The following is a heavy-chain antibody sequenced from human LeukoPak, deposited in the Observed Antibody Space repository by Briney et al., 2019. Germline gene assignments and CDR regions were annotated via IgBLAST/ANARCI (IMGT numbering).Heavy chain of an antibody. CDR3: ASMIVVDNAFDI. J-gene: IGHJ3*02. Sequence: GGALRLSCAASGVTFSSYAMHWVRQAPGKGLEWGAVISYDGSNKYYADSVKGRFTISRDNSKNTLYLQMNSLRAEDTAVYYCASMIVVDNAFDIWGQGTMVTVSS. V-gene: IGHV3-30-3*01. CDR2: ISYDGSNK. CDR1: GVTFSSYA. D-gene: IGHD3-22*01.